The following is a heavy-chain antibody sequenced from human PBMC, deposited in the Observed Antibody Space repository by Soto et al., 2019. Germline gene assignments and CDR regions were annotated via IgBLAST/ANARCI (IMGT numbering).Heavy chain of an antibody. D-gene: IGHD5-12*01. Sequence: PSQTLSLTCAISGDSVSSNSAAWNWIRQSPSRGLEWLGRTYYRSKWYNDYAVSVKSRITINPDTSKNQFSLQLNSVTPEDTAVYYCARALPVVATTEEHYYYGMDVWGQGTTVTVSS. J-gene: IGHJ6*02. CDR3: ARALPVVATTEEHYYYGMDV. V-gene: IGHV6-1*01. CDR1: GDSVSSNSAA. CDR2: TYYRSKWYN.